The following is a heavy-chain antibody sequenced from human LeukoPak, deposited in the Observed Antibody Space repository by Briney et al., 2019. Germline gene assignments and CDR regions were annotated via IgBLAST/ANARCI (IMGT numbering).Heavy chain of an antibody. Sequence: PGGSLRLSCAASGFTFSDYWMHWVRQAPGKGLVWVSRINSDGSSTSYADSVKGRFTISRDNAKNTLYLQMNSLRAEDTAVYYCARDTLDWSLFDYWGQGTLVTVSS. CDR3: ARDTLDWSLFDY. J-gene: IGHJ4*02. CDR1: GFTFSDYW. CDR2: INSDGSST. V-gene: IGHV3-74*01. D-gene: IGHD2-21*01.